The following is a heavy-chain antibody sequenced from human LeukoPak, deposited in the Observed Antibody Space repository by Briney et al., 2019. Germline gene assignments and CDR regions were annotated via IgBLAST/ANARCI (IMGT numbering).Heavy chain of an antibody. Sequence: PGGSLRLSCAASGFIFSSYGMHWVRQAPGKGLEWVALIWYDGSNKYHADSVKGRFTISRDNSKNTLYLQMNSLRAEDTAVYYCARPESGNYYFDYWGQGTLVTVSS. CDR1: GFIFSSYG. D-gene: IGHD1-26*01. J-gene: IGHJ4*02. CDR2: IWYDGSNK. CDR3: ARPESGNYYFDY. V-gene: IGHV3-33*01.